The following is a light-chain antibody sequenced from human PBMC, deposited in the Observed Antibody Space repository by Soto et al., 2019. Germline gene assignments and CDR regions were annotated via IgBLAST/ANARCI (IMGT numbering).Light chain of an antibody. CDR3: LQDYNYPLT. CDR1: QGIRND. J-gene: IGKJ4*01. Sequence: IEVTQSPSSLSASVGDRVTITCRASQGIRNDLGLYQQKPGKAPKLLIYAASSLQSGVPSRFSGSGSGTDFTLTISSLQPEDFATYYCLQDYNYPLTFGGGTKVDIK. CDR2: AAS. V-gene: IGKV1-6*01.